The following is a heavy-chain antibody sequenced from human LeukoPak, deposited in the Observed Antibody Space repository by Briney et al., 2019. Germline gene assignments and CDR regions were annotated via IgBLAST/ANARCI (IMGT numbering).Heavy chain of an antibody. CDR1: GYTFTGYY. Sequence: ASVKISCKVSGYTFTGYYMHWVRQAPGQGLEWMGRINPNSGGTNYAQKFQGRVTMTRDTSISTAYMELSRLRSDDTAVYYCARVSHTKKREGYCSGGSCGYYYYMDVWGKGTTVTVSS. CDR3: ARVSHTKKREGYCSGGSCGYYYYMDV. D-gene: IGHD2-15*01. CDR2: INPNSGGT. V-gene: IGHV1-2*06. J-gene: IGHJ6*03.